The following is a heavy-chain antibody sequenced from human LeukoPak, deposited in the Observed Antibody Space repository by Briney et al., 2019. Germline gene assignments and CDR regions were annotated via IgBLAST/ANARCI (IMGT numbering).Heavy chain of an antibody. V-gene: IGHV4-30-2*01. CDR3: ARVVAYGMDV. CDR2: IYHSGST. Sequence: SQTLSLTCAVSGGSISSGGYSWSWIRQPPGKGLEWIGYIYHSGSTYYNPSLKSRVTISVDRSKNQFSLELSSVTAADTAVYYCARVVAYGMDVWGQGTTVTVSS. CDR1: GGSISSGGYS. D-gene: IGHD2-15*01. J-gene: IGHJ6*02.